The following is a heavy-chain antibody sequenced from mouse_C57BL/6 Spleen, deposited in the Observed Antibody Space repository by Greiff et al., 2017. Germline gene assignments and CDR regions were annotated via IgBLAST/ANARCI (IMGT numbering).Heavy chain of an antibody. CDR2: ISSGSSTI. D-gene: IGHD1-1*01. CDR1: GFTFSDYG. CDR3: ARNYYGSWDWFAY. Sequence: DVHLVESGGGLVKPGGSLKLSCAASGFTFSDYGMHWVRQAPEKGLEWVAYISSGSSTIYYADTVKGRFTISRDNAKNTLFLQMTSLRSEDTAMYYCARNYYGSWDWFAYWGQGTLVTVSA. J-gene: IGHJ3*01. V-gene: IGHV5-17*01.